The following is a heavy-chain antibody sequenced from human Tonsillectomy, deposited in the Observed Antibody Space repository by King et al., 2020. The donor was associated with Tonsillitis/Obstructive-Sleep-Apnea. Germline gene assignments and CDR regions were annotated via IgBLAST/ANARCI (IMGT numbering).Heavy chain of an antibody. CDR3: AGALRFLEWFNWFDP. D-gene: IGHD3-3*01. J-gene: IGHJ5*02. CDR1: GYSFTSYW. Sequence: VQLVESGAEVKKPGESLKISCKGSGYSFTSYWIGWVRQMPGKGLEWMGIIYPGDSDTRYSPSFQGPVTISADKSISTAYLRWSSLKASDTAMYYCAGALRFLEWFNWFDPWGQGTLVTVSS. CDR2: IYPGDSDT. V-gene: IGHV5-51*01.